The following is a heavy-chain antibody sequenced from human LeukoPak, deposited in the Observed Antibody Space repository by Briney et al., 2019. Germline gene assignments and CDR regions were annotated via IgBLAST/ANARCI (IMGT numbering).Heavy chain of an antibody. CDR1: GYTFTDYY. V-gene: IGHV1-2*02. D-gene: IGHD3-9*01. CDR3: ARDFDWLTPGEEYYFDY. CDR2: ISPNSGGT. Sequence: ASVKVSCKASGYTFTDYYIHWVRQAPGQGLEWMGWISPNSGGTNYAQKFQGRVTLTTDTSTSTAYMELRSLRSDDTAVYYCARDFDWLTPGEEYYFDYWGQGTLVTVSS. J-gene: IGHJ4*02.